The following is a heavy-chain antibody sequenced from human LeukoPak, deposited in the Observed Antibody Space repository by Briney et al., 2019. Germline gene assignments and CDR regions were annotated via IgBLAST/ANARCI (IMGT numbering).Heavy chain of an antibody. V-gene: IGHV4-59*01. J-gene: IGHJ1*01. CDR1: GGSISSYY. CDR3: ARVAAAGTLQH. D-gene: IGHD6-13*01. Sequence: SEILSLTCTVSGGSISSYYWSWIRQPPGKGLEWIGYIYYSGSTNYNPSLKSRVTISVDTSKNQFSPKLSSVTAADTAVYYCARVAAAGTLQHWGQGTLVTVSS. CDR2: IYYSGST.